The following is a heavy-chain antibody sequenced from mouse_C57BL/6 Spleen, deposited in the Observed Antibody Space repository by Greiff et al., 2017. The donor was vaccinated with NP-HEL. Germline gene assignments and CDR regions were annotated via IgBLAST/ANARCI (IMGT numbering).Heavy chain of an antibody. V-gene: IGHV1-4*01. CDR2: INPSSGYT. D-gene: IGHD2-1*01. CDR1: GYTFTSYT. CDR3: ARDYGNSGDY. Sequence: QVHVKQSGAELARPGASVKMSCKASGYTFTSYTMHWVKQRPGQGLEWIGYINPSSGYTKYNQKFKDKATLTADKSSSTAYMQLSSLTSEDSAVYYCARDYGNSGDYWGQGTTLTVSS. J-gene: IGHJ2*01.